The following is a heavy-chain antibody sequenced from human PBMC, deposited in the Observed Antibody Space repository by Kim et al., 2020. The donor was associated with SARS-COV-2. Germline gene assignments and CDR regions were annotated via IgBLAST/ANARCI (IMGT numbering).Heavy chain of an antibody. J-gene: IGHJ4*02. CDR1: GFNFKTYW. CDR2: IKPDGSDT. Sequence: GGSLRLSCAASGFNFKTYWMSWIRQAPGKGLEWVANIKPDGSDTYYVDSVKGRFIIFRDNAKNSLYLQMNSLRAEDTAMYYCTGLGVWGQGALVTVSS. V-gene: IGHV3-7*03. CDR3: TGLGV.